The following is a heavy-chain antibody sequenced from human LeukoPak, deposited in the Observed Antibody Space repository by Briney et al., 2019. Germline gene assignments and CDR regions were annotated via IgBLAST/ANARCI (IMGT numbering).Heavy chain of an antibody. CDR3: ARVVVGLVAANGYGWFDP. J-gene: IGHJ5*02. Sequence: SETLSLTCTVSGGSISSYYWSWIRQPAGKGLEWIGRIYTSGSTNYNPSLKSRVSMSVDTSKNQFSLKLSSVTAADTAEYYCARVVVGLVAANGYGWFDPWGQGTLVTVSS. D-gene: IGHD2-15*01. CDR2: IYTSGST. V-gene: IGHV4-4*07. CDR1: GGSISSYY.